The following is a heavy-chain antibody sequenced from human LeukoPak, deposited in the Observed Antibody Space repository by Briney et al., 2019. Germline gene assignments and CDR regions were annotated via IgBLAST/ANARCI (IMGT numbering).Heavy chain of an antibody. D-gene: IGHD6-19*01. Sequence: GGSLRLSCAASGFTFSSYSMNWVRQAPGKGLEGVSSISSSSSYIYYADSVKGRFTISRDNAKNSLYLQMNSLRAEDTAVYYCARGSSSGWSRGDYWGQGTLVTVSS. CDR3: ARGSSSGWSRGDY. CDR1: GFTFSSYS. V-gene: IGHV3-21*01. J-gene: IGHJ4*02. CDR2: ISSSSSYI.